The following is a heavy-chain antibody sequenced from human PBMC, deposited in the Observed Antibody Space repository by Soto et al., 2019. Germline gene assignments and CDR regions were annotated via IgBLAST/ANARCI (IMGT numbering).Heavy chain of an antibody. CDR2: ISGSGGST. Sequence: EVQLLESGGGLVQPGGSLRLSCAASGFTFNSYAMSWVRQAPGKGLEWVSAISGSGGSTYYADSVKGRFTISRDNSKNTLYLQMNSLRAEDTAVYSCAKDRTSSNDYDYIWGSNKPDAFDIWGQGTMVTVSS. V-gene: IGHV3-23*01. CDR1: GFTFNSYA. CDR3: AKDRTSSNDYDYIWGSNKPDAFDI. D-gene: IGHD3-16*01. J-gene: IGHJ3*02.